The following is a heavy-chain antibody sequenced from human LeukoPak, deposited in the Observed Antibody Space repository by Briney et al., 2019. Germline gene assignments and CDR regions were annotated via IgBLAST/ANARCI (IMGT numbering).Heavy chain of an antibody. CDR3: ARGDRYCSGGSCYSSYFDY. Sequence: GGSLRLSCAATGVTFSSYEMNWVRQAPGKGLEWVSAISGSGGSTYYADSVKGRFTISRDNSKNTLYLQMNSLRAEDTAVYYCARGDRYCSGGSCYSSYFDYWGQGTLVTVSS. CDR1: GVTFSSYE. J-gene: IGHJ4*02. CDR2: ISGSGGST. V-gene: IGHV3-23*01. D-gene: IGHD2-15*01.